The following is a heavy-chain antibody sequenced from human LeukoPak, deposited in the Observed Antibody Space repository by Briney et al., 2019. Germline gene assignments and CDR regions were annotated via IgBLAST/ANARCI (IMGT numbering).Heavy chain of an antibody. CDR2: IYYSGST. D-gene: IGHD3-10*01. V-gene: IGHV4-59*01. CDR3: ARLASITPFGEPANWFDP. J-gene: IGHJ5*02. Sequence: PSETLSLTCSVSGGAISSYYWSWIRQPPGKGLEWVGYIYYSGSTNYNPSLKSRVTISVDTSKNQFSLKLSSVTAADTAVYYCARLASITPFGEPANWFDPWGQGTLVTVSS. CDR1: GGAISSYY.